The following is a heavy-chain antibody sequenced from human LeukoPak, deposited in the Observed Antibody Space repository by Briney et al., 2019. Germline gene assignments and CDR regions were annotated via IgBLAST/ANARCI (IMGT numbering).Heavy chain of an antibody. Sequence: ASVKVSCKASGYTLTSYDINWVRQATGQGLEWMGWMNPNSGNTGYAQKFQGRVTMTRNTSISTAYMELSSLRSEDTAVYYCARSYGGNRKISRTIDYWGQGTLVTVSS. V-gene: IGHV1-8*01. D-gene: IGHD4-23*01. CDR1: GYTLTSYD. CDR2: MNPNSGNT. CDR3: ARSYGGNRKISRTIDY. J-gene: IGHJ4*02.